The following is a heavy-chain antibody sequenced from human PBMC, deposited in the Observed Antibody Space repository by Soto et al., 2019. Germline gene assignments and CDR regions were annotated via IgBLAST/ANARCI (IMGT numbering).Heavy chain of an antibody. CDR1: GFTFSRDA. J-gene: IGHJ4*02. V-gene: IGHV3-30-3*01. Sequence: QVQLVESGGGVVQPGRSLRLSCAAAGFTFSRDAMHWVRQAPGKGLEWVAVITYDGLDTFKGYAEAVEGRFTISRDNYKSPLYLEMNSLRLADTAVYSCVKDRGGCWTFDSWGQGTLVTVSS. D-gene: IGHD2-15*01. CDR3: VKDRGGCWTFDS. CDR2: ITYDGLDT.